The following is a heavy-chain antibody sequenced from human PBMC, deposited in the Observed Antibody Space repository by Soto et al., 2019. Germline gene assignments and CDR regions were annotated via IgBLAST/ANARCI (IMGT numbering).Heavy chain of an antibody. CDR2: ISSSSSYI. V-gene: IGHV3-21*01. CDR3: ARAYCRGGSCYSGDLFDY. Sequence: GGSLRLSCAASGFTFSSYSMNWVRQAPGKGLEWVSSISSSSSYIYYTDSLKGRFTISRDNAKNSLYLQMNSLRAEDAAVYYCARAYCRGGSCYSGDLFDYWGQGTLVTVSS. J-gene: IGHJ4*02. D-gene: IGHD2-15*01. CDR1: GFTFSSYS.